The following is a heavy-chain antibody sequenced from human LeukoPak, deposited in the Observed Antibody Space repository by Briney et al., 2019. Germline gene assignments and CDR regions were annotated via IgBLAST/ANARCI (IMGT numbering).Heavy chain of an antibody. D-gene: IGHD2/OR15-2a*01. CDR3: WRGTTMHYYYYMDV. Sequence: PSETLSLTCTVSDGYIRRFYWGWIRPPAGKGLEWIGRFYTSGSTKYNPSLKSRITMTVNTFKKQVSLKLSSGTAADTAGFYWWRGTTMHYYYYMDVWGKGTTVSVSS. J-gene: IGHJ6*03. CDR1: DGYIRRFY. V-gene: IGHV4-4*07. CDR2: FYTSGST.